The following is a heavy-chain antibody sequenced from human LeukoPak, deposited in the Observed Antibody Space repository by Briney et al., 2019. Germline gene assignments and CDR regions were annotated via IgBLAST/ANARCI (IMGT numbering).Heavy chain of an antibody. CDR1: GYTFTSYD. V-gene: IGHV1-8*01. J-gene: IGHJ5*02. D-gene: IGHD3-10*01. CDR2: MNPNSGNA. Sequence: GASVKVSCKASGYTFTSYDINWVRQATGQGLEWMGWMNPNSGNAGYAQKFQGRVTMTRNTSISTAYMELSNLRPEDTAVYYCARDGSGTYWAYYNWLDPWGQGTLVTVS. CDR3: ARDGSGTYWAYYNWLDP.